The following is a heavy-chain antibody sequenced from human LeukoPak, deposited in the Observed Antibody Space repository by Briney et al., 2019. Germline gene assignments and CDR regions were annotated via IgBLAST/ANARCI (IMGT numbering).Heavy chain of an antibody. Sequence: KASETLSLTRAVSGGSISSSSYYGGWIRHPPGKGLEWIGGIYYSGSTYYNPSLKSRVTISVDTSKNQFSLKLSSVTAADTAVYYCARTWGQLWLDYWGQGTLVIVSS. CDR2: IYYSGST. D-gene: IGHD5-18*01. CDR3: ARTWGQLWLDY. V-gene: IGHV4-39*01. CDR1: GGSISSSSYY. J-gene: IGHJ4*02.